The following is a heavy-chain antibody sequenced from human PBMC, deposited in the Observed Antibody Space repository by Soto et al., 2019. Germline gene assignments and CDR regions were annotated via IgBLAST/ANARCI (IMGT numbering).Heavy chain of an antibody. D-gene: IGHD3-16*01. CDR3: VKDITTLGGVNAFDI. CDR1: GFSISTYA. V-gene: IGHV3-23*01. CDR2: IRRSNGIT. Sequence: EVQLLESGGGLVQPGGSLRLSCAASGFSISTYAMSWVRQAPGKGLEWVSSIRRSNGITNYANSVMGRFTISRDTSIKTLYMQTNSLRAEDTAVYYCVKDITTLGGVNAFDIWGQGTVVTVSS. J-gene: IGHJ3*02.